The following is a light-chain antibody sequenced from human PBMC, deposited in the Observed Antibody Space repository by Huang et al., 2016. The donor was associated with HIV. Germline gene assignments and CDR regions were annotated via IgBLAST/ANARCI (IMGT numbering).Light chain of an antibody. CDR1: QSFTS. CDR3: QQYNNWPSIT. V-gene: IGKV3-15*01. CDR2: GAS. Sequence: EIVMTQSPATLSVSPGESATLSCRASQSFTSLACDPPQPGQTPRLLIYGASNRATGSPGRVSGSGSGTDFTLTISSLQSEDFAVYDCQQYNNWPSITFGQGTRREIK. J-gene: IGKJ5*01.